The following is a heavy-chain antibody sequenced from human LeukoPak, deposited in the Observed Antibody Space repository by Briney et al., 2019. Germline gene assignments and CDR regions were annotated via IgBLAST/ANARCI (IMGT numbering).Heavy chain of an antibody. D-gene: IGHD2-2*02. J-gene: IGHJ6*03. Sequence: GGSLRLSCAASGFTFSSYAMSWVRQAPGKGLEWVSAISGSGGSTYYADSVKGRFTISRDNSKNTLYLQMNSLRAEDTAVYYCAKTPKTYCSSTSCYTDYYYYYYMDVWGKGTTVTVSS. CDR3: AKTPKTYCSSTSCYTDYYYYYYMDV. CDR1: GFTFSSYA. CDR2: ISGSGGST. V-gene: IGHV3-23*01.